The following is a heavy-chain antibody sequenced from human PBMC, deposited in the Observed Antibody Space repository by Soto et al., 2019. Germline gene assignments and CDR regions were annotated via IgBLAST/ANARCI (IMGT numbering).Heavy chain of an antibody. V-gene: IGHV1-3*01. J-gene: IGHJ4*02. Sequence: SAEVSCKASGYSFTYYSMHWVRQAPGQRPEWMGWINPGNGNTKDSQNFRGRVTITSDTSASTAYMELRSLRSEDTAVYYCARDAYDFGSGYHGNYFDYWGQGALVTVSS. CDR3: ARDAYDFGSGYHGNYFDY. CDR2: INPGNGNT. D-gene: IGHD3-3*01. CDR1: GYSFTYYS.